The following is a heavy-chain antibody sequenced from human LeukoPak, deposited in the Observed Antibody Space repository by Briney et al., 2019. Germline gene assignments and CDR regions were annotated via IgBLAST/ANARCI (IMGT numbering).Heavy chain of an antibody. CDR1: GGSFSGYY. CDR2: INHSGST. D-gene: IGHD3-10*01. J-gene: IGHJ6*02. Sequence: PSETLSLTCAVYGGSFSGYYWSWIRQPPGKGLEWIGEINHSGSTNYNPSLKSRVTISVDTSKNQFSLKLSSVTAADTAVYYCARGLIITIVRGVIGYYYGMDGWGQGTTVTVSS. CDR3: ARGLIITIVRGVIGYYYGMDG. V-gene: IGHV4-34*01.